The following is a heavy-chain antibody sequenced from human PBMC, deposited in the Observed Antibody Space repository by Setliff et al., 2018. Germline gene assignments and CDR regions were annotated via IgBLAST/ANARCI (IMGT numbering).Heavy chain of an antibody. Sequence: SETLSLTCNVSGGSVSSTSHYWGWIRQPPGKGMEWIGSVYYSGYTYYNPSLQSRVTISVDTSRNQFSLKLSSVTAADTAVYYCAKDGVGPTYTYFFDYWGQGTQVTVSS. D-gene: IGHD1-26*01. CDR1: GGSVSSTSHY. CDR3: AKDGVGPTYTYFFDY. V-gene: IGHV4-39*07. CDR2: VYYSGYT. J-gene: IGHJ4*02.